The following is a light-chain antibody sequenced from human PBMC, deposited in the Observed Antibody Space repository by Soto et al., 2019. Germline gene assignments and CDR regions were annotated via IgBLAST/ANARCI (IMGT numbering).Light chain of an antibody. J-gene: IGKJ5*01. CDR1: QGISSY. V-gene: IGKV1-9*01. Sequence: IQFTQSPSSLSASVGDRVTITCRASQGISSYLAWYQQKSGKAPKLLIYAASTLQSGVPARFSGSGSGTDVTLTISSLQPEDAATYYCQQLSGYPITFGQGTRLEIK. CDR3: QQLSGYPIT. CDR2: AAS.